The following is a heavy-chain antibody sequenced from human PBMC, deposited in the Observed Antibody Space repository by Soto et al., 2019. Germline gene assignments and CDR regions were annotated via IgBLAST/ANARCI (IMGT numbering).Heavy chain of an antibody. D-gene: IGHD2-15*01. J-gene: IGHJ4*02. CDR2: IYYTGST. CDR1: GGSISSGGYY. CDR3: ARGTYCRGGSCYSDY. Sequence: QVQLQESGPGLVKPSQTLSLICTVSGGSISSGGYYWNWIRQHPGKGLEWIGYIYYTGSTYYNPSLKSRVTISVDTSKNHFSLRLSSVTAADTAVYYCARGTYCRGGSCYSDYWGQGTLVTVSS. V-gene: IGHV4-31*03.